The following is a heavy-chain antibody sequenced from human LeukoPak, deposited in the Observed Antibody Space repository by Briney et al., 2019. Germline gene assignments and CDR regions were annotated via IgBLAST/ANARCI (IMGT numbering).Heavy chain of an antibody. Sequence: GRSLRLSCAASGFTFDDYAMHWVRQAPGKGLEWVSGISWNSGSIGYADSVKGRFTISRDNAKNSLYLQMNSLRAEDTALYYCAKDRDDILTGYPGGAFDIWGQGTMVTVSS. D-gene: IGHD3-9*01. J-gene: IGHJ3*02. CDR2: ISWNSGSI. CDR3: AKDRDDILTGYPGGAFDI. V-gene: IGHV3-9*01. CDR1: GFTFDDYA.